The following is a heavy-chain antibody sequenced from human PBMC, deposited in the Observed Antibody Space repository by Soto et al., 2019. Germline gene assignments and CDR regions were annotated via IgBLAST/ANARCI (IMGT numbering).Heavy chain of an antibody. V-gene: IGHV4-59*01. J-gene: IGHJ4*02. CDR2: IHYSGST. Sequence: QVQLQESGPGLVKPSETLSLTCTVSGGSISDKYWSWIRQPPGKGLEWIGYIHYSGSTNYNPSLKSRVTISVDTPKNQFSLKLSSVTAADTAVYYCARDGPPGYWGQGTLVTVSS. CDR3: ARDGPPGY. CDR1: GGSISDKY.